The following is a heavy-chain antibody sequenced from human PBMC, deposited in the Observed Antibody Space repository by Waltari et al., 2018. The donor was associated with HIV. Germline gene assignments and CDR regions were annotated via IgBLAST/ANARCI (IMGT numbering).Heavy chain of an antibody. D-gene: IGHD3-22*01. CDR1: GYNFTSYG. Sequence: QVQLVQPGAEVMKPGASVKVSCKASGYNFTSYGIGWLRQAPGQGLEWMGWISAQTGNTKYEQKCQGGGTLTTDTSRSTAYMERRSLRSDDTAVYYCARGWHYYDTSGYYSYFDYWGQGTLVTVSS. J-gene: IGHJ4*02. V-gene: IGHV1-18*01. CDR2: ISAQTGNT. CDR3: ARGWHYYDTSGYYSYFDY.